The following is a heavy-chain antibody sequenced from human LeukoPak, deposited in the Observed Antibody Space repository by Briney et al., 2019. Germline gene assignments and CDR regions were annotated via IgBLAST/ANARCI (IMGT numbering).Heavy chain of an antibody. Sequence: SETLSLTCTVSGGSISSSDFYWGWIRQPPGKGLEWIGHIHDTGSTFYNPSLRGRVTISLDTSNSQFSLKLTSMTAADTAVYYCARFSSGCSTSSCYLTYWGQGTLVTVS. V-gene: IGHV4-39*07. D-gene: IGHD2-2*01. J-gene: IGHJ4*02. CDR2: IHDTGST. CDR3: ARFSSGCSTSSCYLTY. CDR1: GGSISSSDFY.